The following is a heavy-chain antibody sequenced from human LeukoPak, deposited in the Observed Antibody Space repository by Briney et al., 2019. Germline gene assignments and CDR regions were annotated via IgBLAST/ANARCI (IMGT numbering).Heavy chain of an antibody. CDR1: GGSISSYY. J-gene: IGHJ4*02. CDR2: IYYSEST. CDR3: ARDSEDYFDY. D-gene: IGHD3-10*01. V-gene: IGHV4-59*01. Sequence: PSETLSLTCTVSGGSISSYYWSWIRQPPGKGLEWIGYIYYSESTNYNPSLKSRVTISVDTSKNQFSLKLSSVTAADTAVYYCARDSEDYFDYWGQGTLVTVSS.